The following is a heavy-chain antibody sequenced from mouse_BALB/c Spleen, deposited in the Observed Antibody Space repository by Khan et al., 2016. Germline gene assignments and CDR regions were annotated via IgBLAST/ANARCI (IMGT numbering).Heavy chain of an antibody. V-gene: IGHV14-3*02. Sequence: VQLQQSGAELVKPGASVKLSCTASGFNIKDTYMHWVKQGPEQGLEWIGRIDSANGNTKYDTKFQGKVTITADTSSNTAYLQLSSLTSEDTAVYYCARSPYDYDVGFAYWGQGTLVTVSA. CDR2: IDSANGNT. CDR3: ARSPYDYDVGFAY. CDR1: GFNIKDTY. D-gene: IGHD2-4*01. J-gene: IGHJ3*01.